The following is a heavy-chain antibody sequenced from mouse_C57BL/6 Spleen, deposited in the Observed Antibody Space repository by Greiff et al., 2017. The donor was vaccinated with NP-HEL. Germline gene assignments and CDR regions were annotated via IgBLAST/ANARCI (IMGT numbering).Heavy chain of an antibody. D-gene: IGHD2-3*01. Sequence: DVKLQESGPGLVKPSQSLSLTCSVTGYSITSGYYWNWIRQFPGNKLEWMGYISYDGSNNYNPSLKNRISITRDTSKNQFFLKLNSVTTEDTATYYCARDPVVEVDDGYFDYWGQGTTLTVSS. CDR3: ARDPVVEVDDGYFDY. J-gene: IGHJ2*01. V-gene: IGHV3-6*01. CDR1: GYSITSGYY. CDR2: ISYDGSN.